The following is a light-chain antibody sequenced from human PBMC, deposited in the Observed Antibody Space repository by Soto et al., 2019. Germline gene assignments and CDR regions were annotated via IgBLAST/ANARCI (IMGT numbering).Light chain of an antibody. CDR2: GAS. J-gene: IGKJ3*01. CDR1: QSVSSSY. CDR3: QQNGSYQFT. Sequence: EIVLTQSPGTLSLSPGERATLSCRASQSVSSSYLAWYQQKPGQAPRLLIYGASSRATGIPDRFSGSGSGTDFTLTISRLEPEDFTVYYCQQNGSYQFTFGPGTKVDIK. V-gene: IGKV3-20*01.